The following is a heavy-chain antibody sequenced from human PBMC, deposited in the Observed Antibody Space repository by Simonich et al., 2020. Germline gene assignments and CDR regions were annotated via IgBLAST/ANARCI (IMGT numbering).Heavy chain of an antibody. CDR2: INHSGST. V-gene: IGHV4-34*01. J-gene: IGHJ6*02. D-gene: IGHD6-13*01. CDR1: GGSFSGYY. CDR3: ARHTVKSIAATNYYYGVDV. Sequence: QVQLQQWGAGLLKPSETLSLTCAVYGGSFSGYYWSWIRQPPGKGLEWIGEINHSGSTNYHPALKRRVTISVDTSKDQFSLKLSSVTAADTAVYYCARHTVKSIAATNYYYGVDVWGQGTTVTVSS.